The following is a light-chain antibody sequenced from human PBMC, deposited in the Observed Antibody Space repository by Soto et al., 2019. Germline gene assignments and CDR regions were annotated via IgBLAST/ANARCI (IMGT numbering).Light chain of an antibody. CDR3: QQSDTAPYS. Sequence: IVVTQSPGTLSLSPGERNTLSCRARPSASRSYLAWYRQKPGQPPRLLMSGTSSRAPGIPDRLSGSGSGTDFTLTISRLAAVDFAVYLWQQSDTAPYSVDQGTQLEI. CDR1: PSASRSY. J-gene: IGKJ2*01. CDR2: GTS. V-gene: IGKV3-20*01.